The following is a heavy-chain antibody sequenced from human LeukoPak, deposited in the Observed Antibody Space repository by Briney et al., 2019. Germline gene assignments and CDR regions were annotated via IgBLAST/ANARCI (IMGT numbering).Heavy chain of an antibody. V-gene: IGHV4-34*01. CDR1: CGSFSGYY. D-gene: IGHD3-10*01. CDR3: ARGGATMVRGTSYYYMDV. CDR2: INHSGST. Sequence: SETLSLTCAVYCGSFSGYYWSWIRQPPGKGLEWIGEINHSGSTTYNPSLKSRVTISVDTSKNQFSLKLSSVTAADTAVYYCARGGATMVRGTSYYYMDVWVKGTTVTVSS. J-gene: IGHJ6*03.